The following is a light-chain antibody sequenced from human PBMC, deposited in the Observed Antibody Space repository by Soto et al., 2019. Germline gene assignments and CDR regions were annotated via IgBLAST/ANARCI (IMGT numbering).Light chain of an antibody. CDR2: AAS. V-gene: IGKV1-9*01. CDR3: QQYNRYPCT. CDR1: QGISSY. J-gene: IGKJ1*01. Sequence: IPLTQSPSSLSASVGDRVTITCRASQGISSYLAWYQQIPGKAPQLLIYAASTFQSGVPSRFSGSGSGTEFTLTISSLQPDDFATYYCQQYNRYPCTFGQGAKVDIK.